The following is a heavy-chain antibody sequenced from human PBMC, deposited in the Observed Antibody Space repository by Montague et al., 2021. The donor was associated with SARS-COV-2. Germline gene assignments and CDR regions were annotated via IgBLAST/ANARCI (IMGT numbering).Heavy chain of an antibody. CDR2: TYYRSKWYN. J-gene: IGHJ4*02. V-gene: IGHV6-1*01. CDR1: GDSVGVESAA. CDR3: ARTSASSDY. Sequence: CAISGDSVGVESAAWNWIRQSPSIGFGRLGRTYYRSKWYNDYAVSVKSRITINPDTSKNQISLQLNSVTPEDTAVYYCARTSASSDYWGQGTLVTVSS. D-gene: IGHD1-26*01.